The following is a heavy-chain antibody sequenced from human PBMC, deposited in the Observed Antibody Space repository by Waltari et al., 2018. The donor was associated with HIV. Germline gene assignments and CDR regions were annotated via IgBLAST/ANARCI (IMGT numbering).Heavy chain of an antibody. CDR1: GDSVSSTSAA. CDR3: ARTPYSSSWFLIDY. CDR2: TYDRSKWYK. D-gene: IGHD6-13*01. V-gene: IGHV6-1*01. Sequence: QVQLQPSGPGLVKPSHTLSLTCAISGDSVSSTSAAWNWIRQSPSRGLEWLESTYDRSKWYKDYAVSVKSRITINPDTAKNQFSLQLNSVTPEDTAVYYCARTPYSSSWFLIDYWGQGTLVTVSS. J-gene: IGHJ4*02.